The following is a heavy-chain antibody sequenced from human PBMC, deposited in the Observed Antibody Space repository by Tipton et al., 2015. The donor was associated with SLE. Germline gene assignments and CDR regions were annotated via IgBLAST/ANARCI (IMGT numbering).Heavy chain of an antibody. V-gene: IGHV4-61*02. D-gene: IGHD6-13*01. CDR1: GGSISSGTSY. CDR2: IYTSGST. CDR3: ARGWAFSSTWSYFDL. J-gene: IGHJ2*01. Sequence: TLSLTCTVSGGSISSGTSYWSWIRQHAGKGLEWIGRIYTSGSTNYNPSLKSRVTISLDTSKNQFSLKLSSVTAADTAVYYCARGWAFSSTWSYFDLWGRGTLVTVSS.